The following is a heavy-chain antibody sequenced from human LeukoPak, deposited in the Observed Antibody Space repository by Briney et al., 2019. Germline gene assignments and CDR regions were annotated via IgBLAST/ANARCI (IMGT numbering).Heavy chain of an antibody. D-gene: IGHD2-15*01. J-gene: IGHJ3*02. CDR1: GFTFSSYG. V-gene: IGHV3-33*01. CDR2: IWYDGSNK. Sequence: GGSLRLSCAASGFTFSSYGMHWVRQAPGKGLEWVAVIWYDGSNKYYADSVKGRFTISRDNSKNTLCLQMNSLRAEDTAVYYCASRYCSGGSCYRDDAFDIWGQGTMVTVSS. CDR3: ASRYCSGGSCYRDDAFDI.